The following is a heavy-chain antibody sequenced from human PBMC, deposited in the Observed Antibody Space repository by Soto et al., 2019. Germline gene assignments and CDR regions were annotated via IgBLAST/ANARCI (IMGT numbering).Heavy chain of an antibody. CDR2: INAGNGNT. CDR1: GYTFTSYA. D-gene: IGHD3-10*01. J-gene: IGHJ6*02. CDR3: ARDSVRGDTPLGMDV. V-gene: IGHV1-3*01. Sequence: GASVKVSCKASGYTFTSYAMHWVRQVPGQRLEWMGWINAGNGNTKYSQKFQGRVTITRDTSASTAYMELSSLRSEDTAVYYCARDSVRGDTPLGMDVWGQGTTVTVSS.